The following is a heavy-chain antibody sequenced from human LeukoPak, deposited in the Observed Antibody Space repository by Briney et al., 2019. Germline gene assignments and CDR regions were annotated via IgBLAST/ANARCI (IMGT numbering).Heavy chain of an antibody. Sequence: SVKVSCKASGGTFSSYAISWVRQAPGQGLDWMGGIIPIFGTANYAQKFQGRVTITTDESTSTAYMELSSLRSEDTAVYYCAIVVVPAATYYYYYMDVWGKGTTVTVSS. D-gene: IGHD2-2*01. V-gene: IGHV1-69*05. CDR2: IIPIFGTA. CDR1: GGTFSSYA. CDR3: AIVVVPAATYYYYYMDV. J-gene: IGHJ6*03.